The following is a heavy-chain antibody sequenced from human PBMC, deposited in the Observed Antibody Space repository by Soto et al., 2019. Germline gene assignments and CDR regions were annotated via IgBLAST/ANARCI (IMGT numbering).Heavy chain of an antibody. CDR1: GYTFTGYA. CDR3: ARAVAVPADFDY. Sequence: AASVKVSCKASGYTFTGYAMHWVRQAPGQRLEWMGWINAGNGNTKYSQKFQGRVTITRDTSASTAYMELSSLRSEDTAVYYCARAVAVPADFDYWGHGTLVTVSS. CDR2: INAGNGNT. D-gene: IGHD2-2*01. J-gene: IGHJ4*01. V-gene: IGHV1-3*01.